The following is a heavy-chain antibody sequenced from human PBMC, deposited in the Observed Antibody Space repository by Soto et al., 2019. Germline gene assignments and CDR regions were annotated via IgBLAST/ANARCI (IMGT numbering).Heavy chain of an antibody. D-gene: IGHD3-22*01. CDR1: GYSFTSYW. Sequence: PGASLKISCKGSGYSFTSYWISWVRQMPGKGLEWMGRIDPSDSYTNYSPSFQGHVTISADKSISTAYLQWSSLKASDTAVYFCARKDKSGYFNWFDPWGQGTLVTVSS. CDR2: IDPSDSYT. J-gene: IGHJ5*02. V-gene: IGHV5-10-1*01. CDR3: ARKDKSGYFNWFDP.